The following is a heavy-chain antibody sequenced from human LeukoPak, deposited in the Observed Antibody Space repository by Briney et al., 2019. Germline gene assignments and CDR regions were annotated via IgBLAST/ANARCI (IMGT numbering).Heavy chain of an antibody. CDR2: IYSGGST. CDR1: GFTINNNY. Sequence: GGSLRLSCAASGFTINNNYMSWVRQAPGRGLEWVSVIYSGGSTYYADSVKGRFTISRDNSKNTLYLQMNSLTAEDTAVYYCAGAVWLGHFDYWGQGTLVTASS. D-gene: IGHD6-19*01. CDR3: AGAVWLGHFDY. J-gene: IGHJ4*02. V-gene: IGHV3-53*01.